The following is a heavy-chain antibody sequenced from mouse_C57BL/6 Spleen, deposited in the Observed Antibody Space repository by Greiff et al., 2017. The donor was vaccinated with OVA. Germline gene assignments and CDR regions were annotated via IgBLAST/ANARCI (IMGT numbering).Heavy chain of an antibody. J-gene: IGHJ4*01. CDR3: ARRGIFITTVVEGAMDY. D-gene: IGHD1-1*01. CDR1: GYSFTDYN. V-gene: IGHV1-39*01. CDR2: INPNYGTT. Sequence: VHVKQSGPELVKPGASVKISCKASGYSFTDYNMNWVKQSNGKSLEWIGVINPNYGTTSSNQKFKGKATLTVDQSSSTAYMQLNSLTSEDSAVYYCARRGIFITTVVEGAMDYWGQGTSVTVSS.